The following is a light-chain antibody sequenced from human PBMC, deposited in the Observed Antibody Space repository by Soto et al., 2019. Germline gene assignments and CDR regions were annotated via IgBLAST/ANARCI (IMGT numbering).Light chain of an antibody. Sequence: QSVLTQPPSVSGAPGQRVTISCTGSSSNIGAVYDVHWYQQLPGTAPKLLIYGNSNRPSGVPDRFSGSKSGTSASLAITGLQAEDEADYYCQSYDSSLSGLVFGTGTKVTVL. V-gene: IGLV1-40*01. J-gene: IGLJ1*01. CDR2: GNS. CDR3: QSYDSSLSGLV. CDR1: SSNIGAVYD.